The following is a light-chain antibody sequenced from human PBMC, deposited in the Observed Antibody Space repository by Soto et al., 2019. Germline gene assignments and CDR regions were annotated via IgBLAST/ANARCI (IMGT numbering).Light chain of an antibody. CDR2: LDSDGSH. CDR3: QTWGTCIHVF. J-gene: IGLJ2*01. CDR1: SGHSSYA. Sequence: QPVLTQSPSASASLGASAKLTCTLSSGHSSYAIAWHQQQPEKGPRYLMKLDSDGSHTKGDAIPDRFSGSSSGAERYLTLSSLQSEDEADYYCQTWGTCIHVFFGGGTQLTVL. V-gene: IGLV4-69*01.